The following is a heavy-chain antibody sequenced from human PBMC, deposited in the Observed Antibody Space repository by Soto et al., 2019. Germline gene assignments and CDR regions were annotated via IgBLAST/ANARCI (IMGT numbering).Heavy chain of an antibody. V-gene: IGHV1-18*01. CDR1: GYIFVNYG. CDR3: AMVDNYVTPTPQDV. J-gene: IGHJ6*02. CDR2: ISPYSGNT. D-gene: IGHD3-16*01. Sequence: QVQLVQSGDAVRKPGSSVKVSCKASGYIFVNYGIAWVRQAPGKGLEWMGWISPYSGNTPYASKVQGRLTRTTDTSTSTADMDLGSLTSDDTAVYYCAMVDNYVTPTPQDVWGQGTTVTVSS.